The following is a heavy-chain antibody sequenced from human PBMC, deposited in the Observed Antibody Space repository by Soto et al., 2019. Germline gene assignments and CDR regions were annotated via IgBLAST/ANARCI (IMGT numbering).Heavy chain of an antibody. CDR2: IWSDGNKE. V-gene: IGHV3-33*01. D-gene: IGHD6-19*01. CDR3: ARDRNAGWFQMDV. J-gene: IGHJ6*02. CDR1: GFPFWHYG. Sequence: QVQLVESGGGVVQPGRSLRLSCVGSGFPFWHYGMHWVRQAPGKGLEWVAVIWSDGNKEYYADSVKGRFAISRDNSKDTLYLEMASLRVEDTAVYFCARDRNAGWFQMDVWGQGTTVSVSS.